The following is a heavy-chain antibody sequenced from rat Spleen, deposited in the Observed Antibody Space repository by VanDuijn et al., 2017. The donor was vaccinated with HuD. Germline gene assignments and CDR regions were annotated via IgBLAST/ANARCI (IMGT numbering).Heavy chain of an antibody. CDR1: GFTFSNYG. CDR2: ITNSGGST. Sequence: EVQLVESGGGLVQPGRSLKLSCAASGFTFSNYGMAWVRQAPTKGLEWVASITNSGGSTYYPDSVKGRFTISRDNAKSSLYLQMNSLKSEDTATYYCARHDYGGSPMDAWGQGASVTVSS. D-gene: IGHD1-11*01. V-gene: IGHV5S13*01. CDR3: ARHDYGGSPMDA. J-gene: IGHJ4*01.